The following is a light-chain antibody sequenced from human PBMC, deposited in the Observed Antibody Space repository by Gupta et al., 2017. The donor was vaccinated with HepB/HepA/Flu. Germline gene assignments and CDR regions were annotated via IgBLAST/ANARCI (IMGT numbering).Light chain of an antibody. J-gene: IGLJ1*01. CDR3: TSYAGSNNFV. CDR2: EVS. V-gene: IGLV2-8*01. CDR1: SSDVGGYNY. Sequence: QSALTQPPSASGSPGPSVTITCTGTSSDVGGYNYVSWYQQHPGKAPKLMIYEVSKRPAGVPDRFAGSKSGNTASLTVSALEAEEAADYYCTSYAGSNNFVFGTGTKVTVL.